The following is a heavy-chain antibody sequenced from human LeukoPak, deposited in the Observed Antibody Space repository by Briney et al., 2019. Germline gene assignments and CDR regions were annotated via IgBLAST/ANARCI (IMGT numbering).Heavy chain of an antibody. CDR1: GYTFTSCG. J-gene: IGHJ4*02. CDR3: ARVELKAAAGKGYYFDY. CDR2: SRAYDGNT. Sequence: GASVKLSCKSAGYTFTSCGISWVREAPGQGLEWVGWSRAYDGNTNYAQKRQGRVTKTTDKSTRTPYMKLRSLRSDDTAVYDCARVELKAAAGKGYYFDYWGQGTLVTVSS. D-gene: IGHD6-13*01. V-gene: IGHV1-18*01.